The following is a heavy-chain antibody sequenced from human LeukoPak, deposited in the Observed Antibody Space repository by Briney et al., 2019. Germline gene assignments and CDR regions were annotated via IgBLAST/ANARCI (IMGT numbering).Heavy chain of an antibody. J-gene: IGHJ3*02. CDR3: ARAGGGYSSGWGAFDI. D-gene: IGHD5-18*01. CDR2: INPASGGT. V-gene: IGHV1-2*02. CDR1: GYTXTAYY. Sequence: ASMKVSCKASGYTXTAYYIHGVRQAPGQGLEWMGWINPASGGTSYAQKFQGRVTMTSDTSISTAYMELSRLRSDDTAVYFCARAGGGYSSGWGAFDIWGQGTMVTVSS.